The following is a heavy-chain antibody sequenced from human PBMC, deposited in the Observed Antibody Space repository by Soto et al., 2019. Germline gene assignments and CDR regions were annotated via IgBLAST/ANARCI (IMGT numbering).Heavy chain of an antibody. V-gene: IGHV1-46*01. Sequence: ASVKVSCKASGYIFTAYSMHWVRQAPGQGLEWMGVVNPSGGSTNYAQKFQGRITMTRDTSTSTVYMDLSRLRSDDTAVYYCARDLSPYYDFWSGYYASYYYGMDVWGQGTTVTVSS. J-gene: IGHJ6*02. D-gene: IGHD3-3*01. CDR2: VNPSGGST. CDR1: GYIFTAYS. CDR3: ARDLSPYYDFWSGYYASYYYGMDV.